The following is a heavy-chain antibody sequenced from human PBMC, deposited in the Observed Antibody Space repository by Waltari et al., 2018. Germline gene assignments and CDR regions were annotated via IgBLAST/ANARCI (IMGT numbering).Heavy chain of an antibody. J-gene: IGHJ4*02. V-gene: IGHV3-23*01. CDR3: VRKGGRGYPYGPFYYDS. CDR1: GFTFNNYA. Sequence: EVQLLESGGGLVQPGGSLRLSCGVSGFTFNNYAINWVRRAPGTGLQWIAAITVKEATDQADSVKGRFTISRDTSKDTVFLQMNSLRAEDTAIYYCVRKGGRGYPYGPFYYDSWGRGTLVTVSS. D-gene: IGHD5-18*01. CDR2: ITVKEAT.